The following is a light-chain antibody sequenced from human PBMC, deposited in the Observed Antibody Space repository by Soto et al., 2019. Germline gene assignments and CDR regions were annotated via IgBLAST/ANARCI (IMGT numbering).Light chain of an antibody. CDR3: QQYANSRT. V-gene: IGKV3-20*01. CDR1: QTVSSSF. CDR2: GAS. Sequence: EVVLTQSPGTLSLSPGERATLSCRASQTVSSSFLAWYQQKPGQAPRLLIYGASSRATGIPDRFSGSGSGTDFTLSISGLEPEDFAVYFCQQYANSRTFGQGTKVDIK. J-gene: IGKJ1*01.